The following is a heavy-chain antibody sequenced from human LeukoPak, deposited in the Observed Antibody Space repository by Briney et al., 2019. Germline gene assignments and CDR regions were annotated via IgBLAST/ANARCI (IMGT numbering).Heavy chain of an antibody. D-gene: IGHD3-9*01. Sequence: SETLSLTCTVSGDSISSTSYYWGWIRQPPGKGLEWIGNIYYSGSTYYNPSLKSRVTISVDTSKNQFSLKLSSATAADTAVYYCARLTSPYYDILTGYSPENWFDPWGQGTLVTVSS. CDR1: GDSISSTSYY. CDR3: ARLTSPYYDILTGYSPENWFDP. J-gene: IGHJ5*02. V-gene: IGHV4-39*01. CDR2: IYYSGST.